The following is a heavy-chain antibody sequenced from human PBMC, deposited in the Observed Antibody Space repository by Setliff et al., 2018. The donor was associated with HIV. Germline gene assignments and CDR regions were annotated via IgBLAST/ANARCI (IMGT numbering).Heavy chain of an antibody. V-gene: IGHV4-38-2*02. J-gene: IGHJ3*01. CDR1: GSSISSNSY. CDR2: IYRRGGT. CDR3: ARDTGVNVAPDGRGYHTFDF. Sequence: SETLSLTCSVSGSSISSNSYWWARIRQPPGKGLEYIGTIYRRGGTFNNPSLKSRVVMSVDTSKNQFSLKLTSVTAADTATYYCARDTGVNVAPDGRGYHTFDFWGRGTMVTVS. D-gene: IGHD2-8*02.